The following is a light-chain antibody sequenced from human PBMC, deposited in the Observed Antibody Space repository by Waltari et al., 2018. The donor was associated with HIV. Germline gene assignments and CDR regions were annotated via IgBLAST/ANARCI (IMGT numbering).Light chain of an antibody. Sequence: DIVMTQSPDSLAVSLGERATINCKSSQSVLSNSNNKNYLAWYQQKSGQSPKLLIYWASTRESGVPDRFSGSGSGTDFSLSISSLQAEDVAVYYCQQYYSTPLTFGVGTKVEIK. CDR2: WAS. CDR1: QSVLSNSNNKNY. V-gene: IGKV4-1*01. J-gene: IGKJ4*01. CDR3: QQYYSTPLT.